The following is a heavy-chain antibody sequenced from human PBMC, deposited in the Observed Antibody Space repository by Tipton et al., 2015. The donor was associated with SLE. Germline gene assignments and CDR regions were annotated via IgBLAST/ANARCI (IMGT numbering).Heavy chain of an antibody. Sequence: TLSLTCSVSGGSISSGGYSWSWIRQPPGKGLEWIGLIYHSGSTYYNPSLESRVTISQDRSKNQFSLKLSSVTAADTAVYYCARSSGDSLYYFNYWGQGTLVSVSS. CDR3: ARSSGDSLYYFNY. J-gene: IGHJ4*02. V-gene: IGHV4-30-2*01. D-gene: IGHD2-15*01. CDR2: IYHSGST. CDR1: GGSISSGGYS.